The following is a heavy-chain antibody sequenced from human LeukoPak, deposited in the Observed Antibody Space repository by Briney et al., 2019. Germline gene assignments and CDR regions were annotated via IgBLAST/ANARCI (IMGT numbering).Heavy chain of an antibody. CDR3: ARGEHEGYYFDY. J-gene: IGHJ4*02. CDR1: GGSISSGSYY. Sequence: KPSQTLSLTCTVSGGSISSGSYYWSRIRQPAGKGLEWIGRIYTSGSTNYNPSLKSRVTISVDTSKNQFSLKLSSVTAADTAVYYCARGEHEGYYFDYWGQGTLVTVSS. V-gene: IGHV4-61*02. D-gene: IGHD1/OR15-1a*01. CDR2: IYTSGST.